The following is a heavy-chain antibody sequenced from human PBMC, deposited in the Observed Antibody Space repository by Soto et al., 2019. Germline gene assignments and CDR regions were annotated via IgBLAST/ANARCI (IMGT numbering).Heavy chain of an antibody. V-gene: IGHV1-8*02. D-gene: IGHD3-10*01. CDR3: ARNLYNTGSFDH. J-gene: IGHJ4*02. CDR1: GYTFTNYD. CDR2: MTPISGDT. Sequence: QVQLVQSGAEVKKPGASVKVSCKASGYTFTNYDINWVRQATGQGLEWVGWMTPISGDTGYAQNFQGRVTMTRDTPRSTAYLDLSSLTSEDTAVYYCARNLYNTGSFDHWGQGTLVTVSS.